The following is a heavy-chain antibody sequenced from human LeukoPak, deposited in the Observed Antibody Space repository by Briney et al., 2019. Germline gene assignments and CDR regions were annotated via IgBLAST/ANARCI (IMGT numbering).Heavy chain of an antibody. J-gene: IGHJ4*02. CDR2: INWNGGST. V-gene: IGHV3-20*04. CDR1: GFTFDDYG. D-gene: IGHD6-13*01. Sequence: GGSLRLSCAASGFTFDDYGMSWVRQAPGKGLEWVSGINWNGGSTGYADSVKGRFTISRDNAKNSLYLQMNSLRAEDTALYYCARDRYSSSWYYFDYWGQGTLVTVSS. CDR3: ARDRYSSSWYYFDY.